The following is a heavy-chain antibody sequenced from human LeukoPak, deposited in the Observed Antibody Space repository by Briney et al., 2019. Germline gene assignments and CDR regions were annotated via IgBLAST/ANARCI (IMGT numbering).Heavy chain of an antibody. CDR1: GFTFSSYW. D-gene: IGHD3-16*01. J-gene: IGHJ4*02. CDR3: ARAHSYNYGDY. V-gene: IGHV3-74*01. Sequence: GGSLRLSCAASGFTFSSYWMHWVRQDPGKGLVCVSRINSDGSSTTYADFVKGRFTISRDNAKNTLYLQMNSLRAEDTAVYYCARAHSYNYGDYWGQGTPVTVSS. CDR2: INSDGSST.